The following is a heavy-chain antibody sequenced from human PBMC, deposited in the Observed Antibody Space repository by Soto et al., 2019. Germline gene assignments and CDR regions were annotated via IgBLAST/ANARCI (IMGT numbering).Heavy chain of an antibody. V-gene: IGHV3-23*01. CDR3: AKDLWPSGYAHYYYYGMDV. CDR1: GFTFSSYA. J-gene: IGHJ6*02. CDR2: ISGSGGST. Sequence: GESLKISCAASGFTFSSYAMSWVRQAPGKGLEWVSAISGSGGSTYYADSVKGRFTISRDNSKNTLYLQMNSLRAEDTAVYYCAKDLWPSGYAHYYYYGMDVWGQGTTVTVSS. D-gene: IGHD5-12*01.